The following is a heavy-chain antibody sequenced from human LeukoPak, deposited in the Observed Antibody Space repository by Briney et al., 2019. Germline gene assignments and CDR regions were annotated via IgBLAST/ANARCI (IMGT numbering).Heavy chain of an antibody. Sequence: GGSLRLSCAASGFTFISYTMNRVRQAPGKGLEWVSSISSSSSYIYYADSVKGRFTISRDNAKNSLYLQMNSLRAEDTAVYYCARVVDYGSGSYYKGSPDYWGQGTLVTVSS. CDR2: ISSSSSYI. V-gene: IGHV3-21*01. J-gene: IGHJ4*02. CDR1: GFTFISYT. CDR3: ARVVDYGSGSYYKGSPDY. D-gene: IGHD3-10*01.